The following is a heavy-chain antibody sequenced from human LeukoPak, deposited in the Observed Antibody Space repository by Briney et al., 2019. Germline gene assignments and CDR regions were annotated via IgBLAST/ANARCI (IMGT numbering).Heavy chain of an antibody. D-gene: IGHD3-22*01. CDR1: GFSLSTSGVG. CDR3: AHSLIVPSTYYYDSSGYSHQYYFDY. Sequence: SGPTLVNPTQTLTLTCTFSGFSLSTSGVGVGWIRQPPGKALEWLALIYWDDDKRYSPSLKSRLTITKDTSKNQVVLTMTNMDPVDTATYYYAHSLIVPSTYYYDSSGYSHQYYFDYWGQGTLVTVSS. J-gene: IGHJ4*02. V-gene: IGHV2-5*02. CDR2: IYWDDDK.